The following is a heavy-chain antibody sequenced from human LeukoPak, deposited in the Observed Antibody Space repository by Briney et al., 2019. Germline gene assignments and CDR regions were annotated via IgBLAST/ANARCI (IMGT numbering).Heavy chain of an antibody. V-gene: IGHV3-23*01. CDR1: GFSFTSYE. D-gene: IGHD3-10*01. CDR2: ISGSGGNT. CDR3: AKLGLGSGNY. Sequence: GGSLRLSCAASGFSFTSYEMNWVRQAPGKGLEWVSTISGSGGNTYYADSVKGRFTISRDNSKNTLYLQVNSLRAEDTAVYYCAKLGLGSGNYWGQGTLVTVSS. J-gene: IGHJ4*02.